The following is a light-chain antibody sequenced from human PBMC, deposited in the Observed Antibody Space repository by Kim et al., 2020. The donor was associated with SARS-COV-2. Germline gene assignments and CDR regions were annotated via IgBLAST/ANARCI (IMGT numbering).Light chain of an antibody. CDR3: STSGDESYGGTKFYV. Sequence: QSALTQPPSASGSPGQSVTVSCTGTSSDVGASNHVSWYQQHPGRAPKLIIYEVNKRPSGVPDRFSGSKSGNTASLTVSGLQADDEADYYCSTSGDESYGGTKFYVLGVGTKVTVL. J-gene: IGLJ1*01. CDR1: SSDVGASNH. CDR2: EVN. V-gene: IGLV2-8*01.